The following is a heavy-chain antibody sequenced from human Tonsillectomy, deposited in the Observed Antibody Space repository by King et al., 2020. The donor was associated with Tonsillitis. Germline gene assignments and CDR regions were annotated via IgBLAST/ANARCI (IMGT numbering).Heavy chain of an antibody. Sequence: QLQESGPGLVQPSETLSLTCTVSDGSISSYYWSWIRQPPGKGLEWIGCIYYSGRTNYNSSLKSRVTISVDTSKNQFSLKLSSVTAADTAVYYCARQDLEVWYFDLWGRGTLVTVSS. CDR1: DGSISSYY. V-gene: IGHV4-59*08. CDR3: ARQDLEVWYFDL. CDR2: IYYSGRT. J-gene: IGHJ2*01.